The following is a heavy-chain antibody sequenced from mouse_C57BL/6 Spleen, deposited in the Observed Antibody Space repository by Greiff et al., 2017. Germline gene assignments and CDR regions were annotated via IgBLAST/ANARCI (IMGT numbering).Heavy chain of an antibody. CDR3: ARGEIYYDYDLFAY. Sequence: VQGVESGAELMKPGASVKLSCKATGYTFTGYWIEWVKQRPGHGLEWIGEILPGSGSTNYNEKFKGKATFTADTSSNTAYMQLSSLTTEDSAIYYCARGEIYYDYDLFAYWGQGTLVTVSA. V-gene: IGHV1-9*01. CDR1: GYTFTGYW. D-gene: IGHD2-4*01. CDR2: ILPGSGST. J-gene: IGHJ3*01.